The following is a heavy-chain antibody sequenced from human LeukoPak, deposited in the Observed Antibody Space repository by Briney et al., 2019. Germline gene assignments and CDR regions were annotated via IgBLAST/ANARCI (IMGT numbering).Heavy chain of an antibody. D-gene: IGHD3-9*01. CDR3: ARLPTGYPNWFDP. CDR1: GGSFSGYY. CDR2: INHSGST. V-gene: IGHV4-34*01. J-gene: IGHJ5*02. Sequence: SETLSLTCAVYGGSFSGYYWSWIRQPPGKGLEWIGEINHSGSTNYNPSLKSRVTISVDTSKNQFFLKLSSVTAADTAVYYCARLPTGYPNWFDPWGQGSLVTVSS.